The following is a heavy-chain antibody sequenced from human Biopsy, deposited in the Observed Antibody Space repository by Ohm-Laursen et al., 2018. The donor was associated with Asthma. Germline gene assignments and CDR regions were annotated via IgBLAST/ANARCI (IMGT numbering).Heavy chain of an antibody. D-gene: IGHD1-26*01. Sequence: SLRLSCSAPGFTFSSYGMHWVRQAPGKGLEWVAVILSDGRDKYYADSVKGRFTISRDNSKNTLYLHMHSLRAEDTAVYYCAKDVFPGWELRRGPDYWGQGTLVTVSS. CDR1: GFTFSSYG. V-gene: IGHV3-30*18. J-gene: IGHJ4*02. CDR2: ILSDGRDK. CDR3: AKDVFPGWELRRGPDY.